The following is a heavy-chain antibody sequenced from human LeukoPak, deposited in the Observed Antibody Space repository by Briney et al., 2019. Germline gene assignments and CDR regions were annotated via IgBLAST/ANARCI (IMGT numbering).Heavy chain of an antibody. CDR2: INPNSGGT. Sequence: ASVKVSCKASGYTFTGYYMHWVRQAPGQGLEWMGWINPNSGGTNYAQKFQGRDTMTRDTSISTAYMELSRLRSDDTAVYYCARGDTAMEQYYYYMDVWGKGTTVTVSS. CDR1: GYTFTGYY. J-gene: IGHJ6*03. V-gene: IGHV1-2*02. D-gene: IGHD5-18*01. CDR3: ARGDTAMEQYYYYMDV.